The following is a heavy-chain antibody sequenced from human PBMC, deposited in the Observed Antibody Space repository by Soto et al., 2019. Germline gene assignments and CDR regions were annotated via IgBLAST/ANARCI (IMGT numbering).Heavy chain of an antibody. CDR1: GFTFRSSA. D-gene: IGHD3-3*01. Sequence: EVQLLESGGGLVQPGGSLRLSCAASGFTFRSSAMSWVRQAPGKGLEWGSVISGSGDNTYHADSVKGRFTISRDNAKNTLYMQMNSLRAEDTAIYYCAKRWSNRFLEPRDSFDYWGQGTLVTVSS. V-gene: IGHV3-23*01. J-gene: IGHJ4*02. CDR2: ISGSGDNT. CDR3: AKRWSNRFLEPRDSFDY.